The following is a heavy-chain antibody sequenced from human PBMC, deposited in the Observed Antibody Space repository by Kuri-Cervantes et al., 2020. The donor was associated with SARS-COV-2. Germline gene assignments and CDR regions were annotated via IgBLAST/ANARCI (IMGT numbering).Heavy chain of an antibody. V-gene: IGHV3-15*07. CDR3: TTDPMTTVTTGPGFDP. Sequence: GESLKISCAASGFTFSNAWMNWVRQAPGKGLEWVGRIKSKTDGGTIDYAAPVKGRFTISRDDSKNTLYLQMNSLKTEDTAVYYCTTDPMTTVTTGPGFDPWGQGTLVTVSS. CDR1: GFTFSNAW. CDR2: IKSKTDGGTI. J-gene: IGHJ5*02. D-gene: IGHD4-11*01.